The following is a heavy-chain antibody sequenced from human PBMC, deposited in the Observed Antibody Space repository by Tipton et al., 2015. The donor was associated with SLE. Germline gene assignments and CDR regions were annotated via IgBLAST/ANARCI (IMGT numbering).Heavy chain of an antibody. CDR3: ANWGPIVYYYYYMDV. CDR1: GGSIRDYY. CDR2: INHSGST. Sequence: TLSLTCTVSGGSIRDYYWSWIRQPPGKGLEWIGEINHSGSTNYNPSLKSRVTISVDTSKNQFSLKLSSVTAADTAVYYCANWGPIVYYYYYMDVWGKGTTVTVSS. J-gene: IGHJ6*03. D-gene: IGHD3-16*01. V-gene: IGHV4-34*01.